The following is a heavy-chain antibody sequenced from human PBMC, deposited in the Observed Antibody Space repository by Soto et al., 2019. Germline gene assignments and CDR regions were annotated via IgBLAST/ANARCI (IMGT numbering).Heavy chain of an antibody. CDR1: GGSITSSNW. Sequence: PSDTLSLTCAVSGGSITSSNWWSWVRQPPGRGLGWIGEIYHSGSTNYNPSLKSRVTISVDKSKNQFSLKLSSVTAADTAVYYCARDKGTGSYGYSYYGMDVWGQGTTVTVSS. CDR3: ARDKGTGSYGYSYYGMDV. D-gene: IGHD5-18*01. J-gene: IGHJ6*02. CDR2: IYHSGST. V-gene: IGHV4-4*02.